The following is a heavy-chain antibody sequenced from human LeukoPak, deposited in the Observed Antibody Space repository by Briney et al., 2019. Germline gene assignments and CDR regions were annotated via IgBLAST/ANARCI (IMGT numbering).Heavy chain of an antibody. J-gene: IGHJ6*03. D-gene: IGHD3-3*01. Sequence: SVKVSCKASGGTFSSYAISWVRQAPGQGLEWMGGIIPIFVTANYAQKFQGRVTTTADESTSTAYMELSSLRSEDTVVYYCARSHVLRFLEWSHGGLYYMDVWGKGTTVTVSS. V-gene: IGHV1-69*13. CDR3: ARSHVLRFLEWSHGGLYYMDV. CDR2: IIPIFVTA. CDR1: GGTFSSYA.